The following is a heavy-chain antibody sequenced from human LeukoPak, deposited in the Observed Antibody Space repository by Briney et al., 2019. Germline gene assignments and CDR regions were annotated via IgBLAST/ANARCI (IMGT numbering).Heavy chain of an antibody. CDR3: ARETNDYGDYFPSRSLGFDP. CDR1: GGSISSGGYY. CDR2: IYYSGST. D-gene: IGHD4-17*01. Sequence: SETLSLTCTVSGGSISSGGYYWSWIRQHPGKGLEWIGYIYYSGSTYYNPSLKSRVTISVDTSKNQFSLKLSSVTAADTAVYYCARETNDYGDYFPSRSLGFDPWGQGTLVTVS. V-gene: IGHV4-31*03. J-gene: IGHJ5*02.